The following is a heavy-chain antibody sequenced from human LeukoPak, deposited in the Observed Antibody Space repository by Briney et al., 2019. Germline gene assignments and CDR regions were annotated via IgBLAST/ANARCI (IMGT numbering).Heavy chain of an antibody. D-gene: IGHD2-2*01. V-gene: IGHV3-21*01. CDR1: GFTFSSYS. CDR3: AGIGVVPALGDY. J-gene: IGHJ4*02. CDR2: ISSSSSYI. Sequence: PGGSLRLSCAASGFTFSSYSMNWVRQAPGKGLEWVSPISSSSSYIYYADSVKGRFTISRDNAKNSLYLQMNSLRAEDTAVYYCAGIGVVPALGDYWGQGTLVTVSS.